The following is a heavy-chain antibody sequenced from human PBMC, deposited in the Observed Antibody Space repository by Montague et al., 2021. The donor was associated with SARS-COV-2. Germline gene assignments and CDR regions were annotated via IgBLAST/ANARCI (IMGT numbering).Heavy chain of an antibody. D-gene: IGHD2-8*01. Sequence: SETLSLTCTVSGFSIGSGDYWGWIRQPPGKGLEWIGSIHHSGTTYYNPSLQSRLIMSIDTSTNQFSLRLTSVTAADTAVFFCVREMAGGLRNVFDIWGQGTTVTVSS. V-gene: IGHV4-38-2*02. CDR1: GFSIGSGDY. CDR3: VREMAGGLRNVFDI. CDR2: IHHSGTT. J-gene: IGHJ3*02.